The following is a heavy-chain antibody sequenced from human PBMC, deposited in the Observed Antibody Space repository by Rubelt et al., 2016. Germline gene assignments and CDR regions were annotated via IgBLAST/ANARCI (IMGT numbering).Heavy chain of an antibody. CDR1: GYTFTGYY. V-gene: IGHV1-2*02. J-gene: IGHJ4*02. CDR2: NNTTSGGT. CDR3: AKFAIGGHARGWLFAY. Sequence: QVQLVQSGAKVKKPGASVKVSCKASGYTFTGYYMHWVRQAPGQRLEWMGWNNTTSGGTNYAKTCQGMVTVATATCDSTTYMGLGRLRSYDRAVCHFAKFAIGGHARGWLFAYWGQGTLVTVSS. D-gene: IGHD3-16*01.